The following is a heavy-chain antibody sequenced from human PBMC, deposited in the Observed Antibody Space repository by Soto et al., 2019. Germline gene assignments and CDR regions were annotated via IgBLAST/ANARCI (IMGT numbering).Heavy chain of an antibody. J-gene: IGHJ4*02. CDR3: SRDKITGLFDY. CDR2: INHSGST. V-gene: IGHV4-34*01. D-gene: IGHD2-8*02. Sequence: SETLSLTCAVYGGSFSGYYWTWIRQPPGTGLEWIGEINHSGSTNYNPSLKSRVTISVDTSKNQFSLKLTSVTAADTAVYYCSRDKITGLFDYWGQGTLVTVSS. CDR1: GGSFSGYY.